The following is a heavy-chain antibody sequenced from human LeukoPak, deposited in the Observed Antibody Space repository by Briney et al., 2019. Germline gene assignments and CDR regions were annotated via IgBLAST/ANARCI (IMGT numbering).Heavy chain of an antibody. CDR1: GFTFSSYA. Sequence: PGGSLRLSCAASGFTFSSYAMSWVRQAPGKGLEWVSAISGSGGSTYYADSVKGRFTISRDNSKNTLYLRMNSLRAEDTAVYYCAKLGIPKYYYGMDVWGQGTTVTVSS. V-gene: IGHV3-23*01. D-gene: IGHD7-27*01. CDR3: AKLGIPKYYYGMDV. J-gene: IGHJ6*02. CDR2: ISGSGGST.